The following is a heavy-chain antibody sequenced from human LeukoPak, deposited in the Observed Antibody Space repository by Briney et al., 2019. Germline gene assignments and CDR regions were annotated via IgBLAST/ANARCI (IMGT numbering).Heavy chain of an antibody. V-gene: IGHV4-34*01. CDR1: GGSFSGYY. Sequence: SETLSLTCAVYGGSFSGYYWSWIRQPPGKGLEWIGEIYHSGSTNYNPSLKSRVTISVDKSKNQFSLKLSSVTAADTAVYYCARFSRDTSLDYWGQGTLVTVSS. CDR2: IYHSGST. J-gene: IGHJ4*02. CDR3: ARFSRDTSLDY. D-gene: IGHD2/OR15-2a*01.